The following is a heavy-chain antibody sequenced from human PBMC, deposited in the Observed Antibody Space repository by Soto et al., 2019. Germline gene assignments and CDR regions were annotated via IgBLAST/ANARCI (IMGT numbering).Heavy chain of an antibody. CDR3: ASAAVTGTAGLDF. V-gene: IGHV1-2*02. Sequence: ASVKVSCKASGYTFSDFYMHWVRQAPGQGLEWMGWINPNSGGTKSAEKFQGRVTMTRDTSISTAYMELSRLTSDDTAVYYCASAAVTGTAGLDFWGQGTQVTVPS. CDR2: INPNSGGT. J-gene: IGHJ4*02. CDR1: GYTFSDFY. D-gene: IGHD6-19*01.